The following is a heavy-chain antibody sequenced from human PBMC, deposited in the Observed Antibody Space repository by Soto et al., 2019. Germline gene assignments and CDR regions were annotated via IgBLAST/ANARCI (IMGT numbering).Heavy chain of an antibody. CDR1: GFTVSDND. D-gene: IGHD3-16*01. J-gene: IGHJ4*02. CDR2: IYRYDDDKA. CDR3: ARHRDFFWGSLDS. Sequence: EVQVVESGGGSVQPGGSLRLACEASGFTVSDNDMNWVRQAPGRGLEWVALIYRYDDDKAYYTDSVKGRFTISRDTSTNTVFLQRNSLRAEDTAIYYCARHRDFFWGSLDSWGQGTLVTASS. V-gene: IGHV3-66*04.